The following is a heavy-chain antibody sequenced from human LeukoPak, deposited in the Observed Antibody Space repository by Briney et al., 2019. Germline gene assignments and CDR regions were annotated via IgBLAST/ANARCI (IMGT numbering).Heavy chain of an antibody. CDR2: IYCSGST. J-gene: IGHJ6*03. Sequence: AGTLSLTCTASGCSISSYDWSWIRQPPGKGLEWVGYIYCSGSTNYNPALKSRVTISVDKSTTQFSLKLSSVTAADTPVYNCASGGSGSSWYYYYSMDVWGKGTTVTVSS. CDR1: GCSISSYD. V-gene: IGHV4-59*12. CDR3: ASGGSGSSWYYYYSMDV. D-gene: IGHD6-13*01.